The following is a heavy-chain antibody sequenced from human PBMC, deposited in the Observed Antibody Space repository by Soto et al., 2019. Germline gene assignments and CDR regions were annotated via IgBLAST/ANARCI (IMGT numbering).Heavy chain of an antibody. D-gene: IGHD2-21*01. Sequence: SETLSLTCTVSGGSISSYYWSWIRQPPGKGLEWIGYIYYSGSTNYNPSLKSRVTISVDTSKNQFSLKLSSVTAADTAVYYCARGLGTVVRADDAFDIWGQGTMVTVSS. J-gene: IGHJ3*02. CDR2: IYYSGST. CDR1: GGSISSYY. V-gene: IGHV4-59*01. CDR3: ARGLGTVVRADDAFDI.